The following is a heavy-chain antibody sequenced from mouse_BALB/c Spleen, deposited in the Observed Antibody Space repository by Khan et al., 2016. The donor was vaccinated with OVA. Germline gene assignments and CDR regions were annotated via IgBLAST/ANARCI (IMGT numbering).Heavy chain of an antibody. CDR3: ARGNWQSYYFDY. V-gene: IGHV1S136*01. D-gene: IGHD4-1*01. Sequence: VQLQQSGPELVKPGASVKMSCKASGYTFTNYVLHWVKQKPGQGLEWIGYINPYNGGTKYNEKFKGKATLASDKSSITAYIDLSSLTSEDSAVYYWARGNWQSYYFDYWGQGTTLTRSS. CDR2: INPYNGGT. J-gene: IGHJ2*01. CDR1: GYTFTNYV.